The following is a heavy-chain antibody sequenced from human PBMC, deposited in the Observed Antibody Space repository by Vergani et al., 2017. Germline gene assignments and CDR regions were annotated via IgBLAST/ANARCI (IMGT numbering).Heavy chain of an antibody. CDR2: INHSGST. V-gene: IGHV4-34*01. CDR1: GGSFSGYY. CDR3: ASGIAAAGTRY. D-gene: IGHD6-13*01. J-gene: IGHJ4*02. Sequence: QVQLQQWGAGLLKPSETLSLTCAVYGGSFSGYYWSWIRQPPGKGLEWIVEINHSGSTNYNPSLKSRVTISVDTSKNQFSLKLSSVTAADTAVYYCASGIAAAGTRYWGQGTLVTVSS.